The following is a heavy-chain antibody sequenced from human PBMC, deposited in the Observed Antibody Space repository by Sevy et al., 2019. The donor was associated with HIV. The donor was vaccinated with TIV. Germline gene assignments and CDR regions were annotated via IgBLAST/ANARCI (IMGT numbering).Heavy chain of an antibody. CDR1: GFTFSTYS. CDR2: ISSSSTTI. J-gene: IGHJ4*02. V-gene: IGHV3-48*01. D-gene: IGHD3-10*01. CDR3: ATDQTSSMVRGLIFHRFDY. Sequence: GGSLRLSCAASGFTFSTYSMNWVRQAPGKGLEWVSYISSSSTTIYYADSVKGRFTISRDSAKNSLYLQMNSLRAEDTAVYYCATDQTSSMVRGLIFHRFDYWGQGTLVTVSS.